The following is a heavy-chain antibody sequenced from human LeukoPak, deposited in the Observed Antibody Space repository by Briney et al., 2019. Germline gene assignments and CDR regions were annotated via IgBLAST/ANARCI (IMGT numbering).Heavy chain of an antibody. D-gene: IGHD6-13*01. CDR2: IYSDGST. CDR1: GFIVSGDF. Sequence: PGGSLRLSCAASGFIVSGDFMSWVRQAPGKGLEWVSVIYSDGSTYYADSVKGRFTMSRDNSKNTVYLQMDSLRAEDTAVYYCARDRGAAAGNWGQGTLVTVSS. J-gene: IGHJ4*02. CDR3: ARDRGAAAGN. V-gene: IGHV3-53*01.